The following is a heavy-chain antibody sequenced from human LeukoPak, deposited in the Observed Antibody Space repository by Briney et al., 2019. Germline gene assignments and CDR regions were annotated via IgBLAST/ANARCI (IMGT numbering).Heavy chain of an antibody. CDR1: GGSFSGYY. V-gene: IGHV4-34*01. CDR3: ARGVSLRYSSGWYVDPYWYYYYGMDV. CDR2: INHSGST. J-gene: IGHJ6*02. Sequence: SETLSLTCAVYGGSFSGYYWSWIRQPPGKGLEWIGDINHSGSTNYNPSLKSRVTISVDTSKNQFSLKLSSVTAADTAVYYCARGVSLRYSSGWYVDPYWYYYYGMDVWGQGTTVTVSS. D-gene: IGHD6-19*01.